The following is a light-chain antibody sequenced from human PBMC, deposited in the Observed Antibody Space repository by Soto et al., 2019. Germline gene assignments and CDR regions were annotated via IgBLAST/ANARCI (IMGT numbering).Light chain of an antibody. J-gene: IGLJ3*02. CDR1: SSDVGSYNY. CDR2: EVS. CDR3: SSYTSSSTLV. V-gene: IGLV2-14*01. Sequence: QSALTQAASVSGSPGQSITISCTGTSSDVGSYNYVSWYQQHPGKAPKLMIYEVSNRPSGVSDRFSGSKPGNTASLTISGLQAEDEADYYCSSYTSSSTLVFGGGTKLTVL.